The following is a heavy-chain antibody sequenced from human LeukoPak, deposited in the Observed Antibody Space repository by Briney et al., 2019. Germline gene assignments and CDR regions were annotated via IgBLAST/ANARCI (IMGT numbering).Heavy chain of an antibody. CDR1: GYTFTGYY. D-gene: IGHD3-3*01. CDR3: ARGGLVFWSGHCDY. J-gene: IGHJ4*02. V-gene: IGHV1-2*06. Sequence: ASVKVSCKASGYTFTGYYMHWVRQAPGQGLEWMGRINPNSGGTNYAQKFQGRVTMTRDTSISTAYMELSRLRSADTAVYYCARGGLVFWSGHCDYWGQGTLVTVSS. CDR2: INPNSGGT.